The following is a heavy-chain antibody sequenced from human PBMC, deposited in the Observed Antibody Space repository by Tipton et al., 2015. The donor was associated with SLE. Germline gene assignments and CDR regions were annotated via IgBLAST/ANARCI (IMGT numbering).Heavy chain of an antibody. CDR2: INLVGSST. V-gene: IGHV3-74*01. D-gene: IGHD6-13*01. Sequence: SLRLSCAASGFTFSSYWLHWVRQAPGKGLVWVSRINLVGSSTSYADSVKGRFTISRDNAKNTLYLQMNSLRAEDTAVYYCARDRNGAAWFDPWGQGTLVTVSS. CDR1: GFTFSSYW. CDR3: ARDRNGAAWFDP. J-gene: IGHJ5*02.